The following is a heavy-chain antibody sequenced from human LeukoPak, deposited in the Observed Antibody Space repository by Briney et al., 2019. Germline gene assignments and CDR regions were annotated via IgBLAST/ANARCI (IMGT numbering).Heavy chain of an antibody. CDR2: IYSGGST. D-gene: IGHD6-13*01. Sequence: GGSLRLSCAASGFSVSTNYMSWVRQAPGKGLEWVSIIYSGGSTYYADSVKGRFTISRDNSKNTLYLQMNSLRVEDTAVYYCARDVSSSWYYYYYYMDVWGKGTTVTVSS. CDR1: GFSVSTNY. CDR3: ARDVSSSWYYYYYYMDV. J-gene: IGHJ6*03. V-gene: IGHV3-66*01.